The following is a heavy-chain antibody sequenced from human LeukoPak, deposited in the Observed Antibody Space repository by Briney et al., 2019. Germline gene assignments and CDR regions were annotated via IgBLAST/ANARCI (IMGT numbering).Heavy chain of an antibody. CDR3: AKAANYDKPYYFDY. CDR2: IWYDGSNK. V-gene: IGHV3-33*06. D-gene: IGHD3-9*01. CDR1: GFTFSSYG. Sequence: PGRSLRLSCAASGFTFSSYGMHWVRQAPGKGLEWVAVIWYDGSNKYYVDSVKGRFTISRDNSKNTLYLQMNSLRAEDTAVYYCAKAANYDKPYYFDYWGQGTLVTVSS. J-gene: IGHJ4*02.